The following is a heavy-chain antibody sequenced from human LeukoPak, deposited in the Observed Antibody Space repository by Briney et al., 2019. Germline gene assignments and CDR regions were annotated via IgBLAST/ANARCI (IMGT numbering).Heavy chain of an antibody. D-gene: IGHD6-13*01. V-gene: IGHV3-23*01. J-gene: IGHJ4*02. Sequence: GGSLRLSCAASGFTFSSYDVSWVRQVPGKGLEWVSGIGSGGSTYYADSVRGRFTISRDNSKNTLYLQMNSLQAEDTAVYYCGEKNGVSWYRFWGQGTLVTVSS. CDR3: GEKNGVSWYRF. CDR2: IGSGGST. CDR1: GFTFSSYD.